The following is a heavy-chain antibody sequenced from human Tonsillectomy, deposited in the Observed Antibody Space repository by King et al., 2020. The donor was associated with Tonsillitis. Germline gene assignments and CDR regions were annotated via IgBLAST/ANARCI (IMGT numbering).Heavy chain of an antibody. D-gene: IGHD6-13*01. CDR2: IYDSGST. CDR1: GGSISSYY. CDR3: ARGSNIAAAGTGYYFDY. V-gene: IGHV4-59*01. J-gene: IGHJ4*02. Sequence: QLQESGPGLVKPSETLSLTCTVSGGSISSYYWSWIRQPPGKGLEWIGYIYDSGSTNYNPSLKSRGTISVDTSKNQLSLKLSSVTAADTAVYYCARGSNIAAAGTGYYFDYWGQRTLVTVSS.